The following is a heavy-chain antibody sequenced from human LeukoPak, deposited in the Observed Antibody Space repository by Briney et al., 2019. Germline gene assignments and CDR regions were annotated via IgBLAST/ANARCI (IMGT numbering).Heavy chain of an antibody. V-gene: IGHV3-7*01. CDR1: GFTFSNYW. CDR3: ATLNGPLFEY. Sequence: GGSLRLSCAASGFTFSNYWMSWVRQAPGKGLEWVASIHQHGNEKYFVDSVRGRFTISRDNAKNSLYLQMSSLRAEDTAVYYCATLNGPLFEYWGQGNLVTVSS. J-gene: IGHJ4*02. D-gene: IGHD2-8*01. CDR2: IHQHGNEK.